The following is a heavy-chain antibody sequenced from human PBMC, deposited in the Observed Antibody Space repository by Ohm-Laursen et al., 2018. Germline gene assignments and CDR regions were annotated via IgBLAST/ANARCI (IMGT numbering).Heavy chain of an antibody. CDR1: DAAFRRDY. CDR3: ARLPDHSGWPFDY. Sequence: SETPSLTCIVSDAAFRRDYWTWIRQFPGREMEWIGYIHYDGRTVYNPSLRSRLTMSIDTSKKQFSLRLTSATAADTAIYYCARLPDHSGWPFDYWGQGTLVTVSS. V-gene: IGHV4-59*12. J-gene: IGHJ4*02. D-gene: IGHD6-19*01. CDR2: IHYDGRT.